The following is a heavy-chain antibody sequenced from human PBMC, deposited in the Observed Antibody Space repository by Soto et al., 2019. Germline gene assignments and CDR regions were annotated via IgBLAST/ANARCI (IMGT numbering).Heavy chain of an antibody. J-gene: IGHJ4*02. D-gene: IGHD2-2*01. V-gene: IGHV3-15*01. CDR1: GFTFSNAW. CDR3: TTRPQSTSCYYYGDCPADY. Sequence: GGSLRLSCAASGFTFSNAWMSWVRQAPGKGLEWVGRIKSKTDGGTTDYAATVKGRFTISRDDSKSTLYLQMNSLKTEDTAVYYCTTRPQSTSCYYYGDCPADYWGQGTLVTVSS. CDR2: IKSKTDGGTT.